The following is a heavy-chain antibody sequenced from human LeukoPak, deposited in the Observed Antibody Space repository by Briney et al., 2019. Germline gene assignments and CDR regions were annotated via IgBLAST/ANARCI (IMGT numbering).Heavy chain of an antibody. Sequence: GGSLRLSCAASGFTVSSNYMSWVHQAPGKGLEWVSVIYSGGSTYYADSVKGRFTISRDNSKNTLYLQMNSLRAEDTAVYYCARSRRGVGAPFDYWGQGTLVTVSS. CDR2: IYSGGST. D-gene: IGHD1-26*01. CDR1: GFTVSSNY. J-gene: IGHJ4*02. CDR3: ARSRRGVGAPFDY. V-gene: IGHV3-53*01.